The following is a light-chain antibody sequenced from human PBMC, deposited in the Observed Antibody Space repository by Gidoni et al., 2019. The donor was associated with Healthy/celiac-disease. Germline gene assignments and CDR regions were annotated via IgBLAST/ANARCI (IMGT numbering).Light chain of an antibody. CDR1: QSISSY. Sequence: DIQMTQSPSSLSASVGDRVTITCRASQSISSYLNWYQQKPGKAPKLLIYAASSLQSGVPSRFSGSGSGTDFTLTISSLQPEDFATYYCRQSYSTLFTFGPXTKVDIK. V-gene: IGKV1-39*01. J-gene: IGKJ3*01. CDR2: AAS. CDR3: RQSYSTLFT.